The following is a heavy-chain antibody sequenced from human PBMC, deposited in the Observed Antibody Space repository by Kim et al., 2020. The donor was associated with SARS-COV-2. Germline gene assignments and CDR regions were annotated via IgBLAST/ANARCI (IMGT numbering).Heavy chain of an antibody. J-gene: IGHJ4*02. CDR1: GFTFSNYW. Sequence: GGSLRLSCAASGFTFSNYWMYWVRQAPGKGLVWVSRISPDGGTTNYADSVKGRFTISRDNAKNSVSLQVDSLRADDTAVYYCARLVAGSNYFDYWGQGSLVTVSS. CDR3: ARLVAGSNYFDY. D-gene: IGHD2-8*02. CDR2: ISPDGGTT. V-gene: IGHV3-74*01.